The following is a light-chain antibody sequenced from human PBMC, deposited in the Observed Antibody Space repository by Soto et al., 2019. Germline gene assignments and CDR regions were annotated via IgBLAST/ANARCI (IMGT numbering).Light chain of an antibody. CDR3: QQYDNLPLT. Sequence: DIQMTQSPSSLSASVGDRVTITCQASQDISNYLNWYQQKPGKAPKLLIYDASNLETGVPSRFSGSGSWTDFTSTISSLQPDDIGTYYCQQYDNLPLTSGGGTKVEIK. J-gene: IGKJ4*01. V-gene: IGKV1-33*01. CDR1: QDISNY. CDR2: DAS.